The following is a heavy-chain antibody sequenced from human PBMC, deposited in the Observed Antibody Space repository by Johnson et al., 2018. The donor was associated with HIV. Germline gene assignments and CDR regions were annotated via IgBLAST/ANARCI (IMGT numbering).Heavy chain of an antibody. CDR1: GFTFSSYA. Sequence: QVQLVEFGGGVVQPGRSLRLSCAASGFTFSSYAMHWVRQAPGKGLEWVAVISYDGSNKYYADSVKGRFTISRDNSKNTLYLQMSSLKIEDTAVYYCTTGQLGGASDIWGQGTMVTVSS. J-gene: IGHJ3*02. CDR2: ISYDGSNK. CDR3: TTGQLGGASDI. D-gene: IGHD6-13*01. V-gene: IGHV3-30*04.